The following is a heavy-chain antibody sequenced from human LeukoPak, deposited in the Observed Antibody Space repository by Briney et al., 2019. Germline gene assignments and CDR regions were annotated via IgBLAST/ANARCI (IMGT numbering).Heavy chain of an antibody. J-gene: IGHJ4*02. CDR1: GFTLNNYA. D-gene: IGHD2-15*01. CDR2: KSSSDAGT. V-gene: IGHV3-23*01. CDR3: ARAPVTSCSGVLCYPFDY. Sequence: GGSLRLSCAASGFTLNNYAMSWGRQAPGKGLEWVSAKSSSDAGTYHADSVRGRFTISRDNSKNTLYLQMNSLRAEDAAVYYCARAPVTSCSGVLCYPFDYWGQGTLVTVSS.